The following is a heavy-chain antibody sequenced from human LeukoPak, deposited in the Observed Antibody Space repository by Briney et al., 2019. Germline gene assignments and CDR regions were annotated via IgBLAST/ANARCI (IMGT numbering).Heavy chain of an antibody. CDR3: VRQLVS. Sequence: PEGSLRLSCAASRFTFSSYSMNWVRQAPGKGLEWVSYISSSSSSIYYADSVKGRFTISRDNAKNSLYLQMNSLRTEDTAVYYCVRQLVSWGQGTLVTVSS. CDR1: RFTFSSYS. J-gene: IGHJ5*02. CDR2: ISSSSSSI. D-gene: IGHD6-6*01. V-gene: IGHV3-48*01.